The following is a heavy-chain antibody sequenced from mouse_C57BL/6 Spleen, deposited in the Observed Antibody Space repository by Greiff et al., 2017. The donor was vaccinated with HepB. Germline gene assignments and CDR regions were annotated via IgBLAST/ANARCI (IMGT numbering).Heavy chain of an antibody. J-gene: IGHJ1*03. CDR3: ARTTVVATRYFDV. CDR2: IRNKANGYTT. Sequence: EVQLVESGGGLVQPGGSLSLSCAASGFTFTDYYMSWVRQPPGKALEWLGFIRNKANGYTTEYSASVKGRFTISRDNSQSILYLQMNALRAEDSATYYCARTTVVATRYFDVWGTGTTGTVSS. CDR1: GFTFTDYY. D-gene: IGHD1-1*01. V-gene: IGHV7-3*01.